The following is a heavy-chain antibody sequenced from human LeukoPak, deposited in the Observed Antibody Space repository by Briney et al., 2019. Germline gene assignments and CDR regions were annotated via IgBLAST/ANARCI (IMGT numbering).Heavy chain of an antibody. J-gene: IGHJ4*02. V-gene: IGHV4-38-2*02. CDR1: GYSISSGYY. CDR3: ARGRFRAVVVVAATRGYFDY. D-gene: IGHD2-15*01. Sequence: PSETLSLTCTVSGYSISSGYYWGWIRQPPGKGLEWIGSIYHSGSTYYNPSLKSRVTISVDTSKNQFSLKLSSVTAADTAVYYCARGRFRAVVVVAATRGYFDYWGQGTLVTVSS. CDR2: IYHSGST.